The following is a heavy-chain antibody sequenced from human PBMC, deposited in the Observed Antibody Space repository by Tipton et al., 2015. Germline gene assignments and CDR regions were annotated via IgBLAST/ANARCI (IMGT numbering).Heavy chain of an antibody. V-gene: IGHV4-59*07. CDR3: ARARGRHGGLFDS. Sequence: TLSLTCTVSGGSISRYYWGWIRQAPGGGLEWIGYIYYSGSTNYNPSLKSRVTISVDTSKDQFSLKLSSVTAADTAVYYCARARGRHGGLFDSWGQGILVTVSS. CDR1: GGSISRYY. J-gene: IGHJ4*02. D-gene: IGHD4-23*01. CDR2: IYYSGST.